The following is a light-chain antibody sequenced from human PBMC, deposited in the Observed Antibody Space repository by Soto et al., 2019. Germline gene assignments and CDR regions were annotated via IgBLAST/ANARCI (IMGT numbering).Light chain of an antibody. CDR1: QSVSNNY. J-gene: IGKJ1*01. V-gene: IGKV3-20*01. CDR2: GAS. Sequence: EIVLTQSPGTLSLSPGERATLSCRASQSVSNNYLAWYQQKPGQAPRLLTYGASSRPTGIPDRFSGSGSGTDFTLTISGLEPEDFAVYYCQQYGNSRGTFGQGTKWIS. CDR3: QQYGNSRGT.